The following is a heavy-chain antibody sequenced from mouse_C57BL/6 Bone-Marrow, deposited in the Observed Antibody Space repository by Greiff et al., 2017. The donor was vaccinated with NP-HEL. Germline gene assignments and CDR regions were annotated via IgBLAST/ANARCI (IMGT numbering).Heavy chain of an antibody. D-gene: IGHD1-1*01. Sequence: VQLQQPGAELVRPGTSVKLSCKASGYTFTSYWMHWVKQRPGQGLEWIGVIDPSDSYTNYNQKFKGKATLTVDTSSSTAYMQLSSLTSEDSAVYYCARERITTVVAPNYWGQGTTLTVSS. CDR3: ARERITTVVAPNY. CDR1: GYTFTSYW. V-gene: IGHV1-59*01. J-gene: IGHJ2*01. CDR2: IDPSDSYT.